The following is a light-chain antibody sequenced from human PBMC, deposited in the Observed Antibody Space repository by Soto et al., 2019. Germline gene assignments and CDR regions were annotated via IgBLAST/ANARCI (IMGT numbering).Light chain of an antibody. CDR2: DVS. Sequence: QSVLTQPASVSGSPGQSITISCTGTSSDVGAYNYDSWYQQYPGEAPKVIIYDVSHRPAGVSNRSSGSKSGNTASLTISGLQTQDEADYYCSSYTSATTYVFGTGTKATVL. V-gene: IGLV2-14*01. CDR3: SSYTSATTYV. J-gene: IGLJ1*01. CDR1: SSDVGAYNY.